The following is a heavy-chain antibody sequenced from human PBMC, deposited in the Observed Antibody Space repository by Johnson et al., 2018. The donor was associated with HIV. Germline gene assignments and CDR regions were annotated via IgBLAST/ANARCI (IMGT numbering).Heavy chain of an antibody. D-gene: IGHD4-17*01. CDR1: GFTFSSYA. Sequence: VQLVESGGGVVQPGRSLRLSCAASGFTFSSYAMHWVRQAPGKGLEWVSGISWNTGSLGYAYSVRGRFTISRDNARNSLYLQMNSLRTEDTALYYCARDYGDYAHDAFDIWGQGTMVTVSS. J-gene: IGHJ3*02. V-gene: IGHV3-9*01. CDR2: ISWNTGSL. CDR3: ARDYGDYAHDAFDI.